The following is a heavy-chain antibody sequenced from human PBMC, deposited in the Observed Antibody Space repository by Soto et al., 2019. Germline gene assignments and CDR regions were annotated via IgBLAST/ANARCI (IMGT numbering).Heavy chain of an antibody. D-gene: IGHD3-22*01. Sequence: SQTLSLTCVISGDSVSSNSAAWNWIRQSPSRGLEWLGRTYYRSKWYNDYAVSVKSRITINPDTSKNQFSLQLNSVTPEDTAVYYCARDHYYDSSGYYTRAATYYGMDVWGQGTTVTVSS. CDR3: ARDHYYDSSGYYTRAATYYGMDV. V-gene: IGHV6-1*01. J-gene: IGHJ6*02. CDR2: TYYRSKWYN. CDR1: GDSVSSNSAA.